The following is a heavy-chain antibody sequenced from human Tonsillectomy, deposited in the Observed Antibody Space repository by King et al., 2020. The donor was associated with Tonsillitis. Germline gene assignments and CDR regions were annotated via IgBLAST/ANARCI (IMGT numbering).Heavy chain of an antibody. D-gene: IGHD2-15*01. V-gene: IGHV3-11*05. CDR3: TRGKLGYCSGGSCYSEGANDL. Sequence: VQLVESGGGLVRPGGSLRLSCAASGFTFSDYSMSWIRQAPGQGLEYVAVIGSSSIYTNYADSVKGRFTISRDNPKRSLTLQMNSLRAEDTAVYYCTRGKLGYCSGGSCYSEGANDLWGQGTLVTVSS. CDR2: IGSSSIYT. J-gene: IGHJ4*02. CDR1: GFTFSDYS.